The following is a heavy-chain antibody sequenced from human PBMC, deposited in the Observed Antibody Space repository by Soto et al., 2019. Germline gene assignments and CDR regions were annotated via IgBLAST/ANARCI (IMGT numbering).Heavy chain of an antibody. V-gene: IGHV3-23*01. J-gene: IGHJ2*01. CDR2: ISGGGDRT. CDR3: AFKVLGSTTRPDYLYFDL. D-gene: IGHD3-16*01. CDR1: GFTFIKNA. Sequence: EVQLLESGGGLVQPGGSLRLSCVGSGFTFIKNAMNWVRQAPGKGLEWVTGISGGGDRTFDADSVKGRFTISRDNSKNTVNLQMNSLRADDTAVYSCAFKVLGSTTRPDYLYFDLWGRGTLVTVSS.